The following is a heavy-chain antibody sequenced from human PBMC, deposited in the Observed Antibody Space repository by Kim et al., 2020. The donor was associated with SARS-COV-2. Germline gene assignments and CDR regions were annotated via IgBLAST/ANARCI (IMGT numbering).Heavy chain of an antibody. CDR1: GFTFINYP. Sequence: GGSLRLSCAASGFTFINYPMHWVRQAPGKGLEYASAISSNGGSTFYANSVKGRFTISRDNSKNTLYLQMGSLRAEDMAVYYCAREGSWLDYWGQGILVTVSS. V-gene: IGHV3-64*01. CDR2: ISSNGGST. CDR3: AREGSWLDY. J-gene: IGHJ4*02. D-gene: IGHD6-19*01.